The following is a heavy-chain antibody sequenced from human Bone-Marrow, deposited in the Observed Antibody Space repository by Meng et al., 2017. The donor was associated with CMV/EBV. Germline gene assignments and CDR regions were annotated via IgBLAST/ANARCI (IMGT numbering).Heavy chain of an antibody. CDR3: ARARSSSFGQFDP. D-gene: IGHD6-6*01. J-gene: IGHJ5*02. CDR2: IYHSGST. Sequence: SETLSLTCTVSGYSISSGYYWGWIRQPPGKGLEWIGSIYHSGSTNYNPSLKSRVTISVDTSKNQFSLKLSSVTAADTAVYYCARARSSSFGQFDPWGQGTLVTVSS. V-gene: IGHV4-38-2*02. CDR1: GYSISSGYY.